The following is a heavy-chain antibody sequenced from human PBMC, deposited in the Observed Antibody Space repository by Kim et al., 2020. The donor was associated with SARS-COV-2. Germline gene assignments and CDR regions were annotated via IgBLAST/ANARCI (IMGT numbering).Heavy chain of an antibody. J-gene: IGHJ2*01. Sequence: SETLSLTCTVSGGSISSSSYYWGWIRQPPGKGLEWIGSIYFSGCTHYNPTLKIRVTISVDTNKNHLSLKLSSVTAADMAEYYRARDGRRTGLSSNWY. CDR1: GGSISSSSYY. V-gene: IGHV4-39*07. D-gene: IGHD2-15*01. CDR2: IYFSGCT. CDR3: ARDGRRTGLSSNWY.